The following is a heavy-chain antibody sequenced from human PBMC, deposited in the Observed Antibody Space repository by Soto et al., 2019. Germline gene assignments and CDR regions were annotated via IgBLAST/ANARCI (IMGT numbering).Heavy chain of an antibody. CDR1: GYTFTSYG. D-gene: IGHD6-13*01. CDR2: ISAYKGNT. Sequence: ASVKVSCKASGYTFTSYGISWVRQAPGQGLEWMGWISAYKGNTNYAQKLQGRVTMTTDTSTSTAYLELLSLSSDATAVSYCARSPLAAAALARTPRGVWFDPWGQGTLVTVSS. V-gene: IGHV1-18*04. CDR3: ARSPLAAAALARTPRGVWFDP. J-gene: IGHJ5*02.